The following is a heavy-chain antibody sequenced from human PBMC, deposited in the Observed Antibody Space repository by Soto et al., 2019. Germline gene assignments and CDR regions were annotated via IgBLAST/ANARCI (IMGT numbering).Heavy chain of an antibody. CDR1: GFSLSTSGVG. Sequence: QITLKESGPTLVKPTQTLTLTCTFSGFSLSTSGVGVGWIRQPPGKALEWLALIYWDDDKRYSPSLKSRLTITTDTSKNQVVITKTNMDPVDTATYYCAHSDPRAGMATTCNFDYWGQGTLVTVSS. J-gene: IGHJ4*02. V-gene: IGHV2-5*02. D-gene: IGHD1-1*01. CDR2: IYWDDDK. CDR3: AHSDPRAGMATTCNFDY.